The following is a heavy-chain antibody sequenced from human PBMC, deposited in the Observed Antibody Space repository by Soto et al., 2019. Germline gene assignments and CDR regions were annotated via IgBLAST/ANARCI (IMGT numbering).Heavy chain of an antibody. Sequence: SETLSLTCTVSGGSISSSGYYWSWIRQHPGKGLEWIGYIYDSGSTYYNPSLKSRVTISVDTSKNQFSLKLSSVTAADTAVYYCAREEGGGYDHRWFDPWGQGTLVTVS. CDR2: IYDSGST. CDR1: GGSISSSGYY. CDR3: AREEGGGYDHRWFDP. D-gene: IGHD5-12*01. J-gene: IGHJ5*02. V-gene: IGHV4-31*03.